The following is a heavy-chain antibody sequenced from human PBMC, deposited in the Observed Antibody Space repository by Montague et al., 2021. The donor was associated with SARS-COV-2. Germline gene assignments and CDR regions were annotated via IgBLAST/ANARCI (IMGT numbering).Heavy chain of an antibody. CDR1: GGSISSGSYY. V-gene: IGHV4-61*02. D-gene: IGHD5-12*01. CDR2: IYTSGTT. CDR3: ARAHSGSWAHLDN. Sequence: TLSLTCTVSGGSISSGSYYWSWIREPAGKGLEWIGRIYTSGTTDYXFCLKSRVTISVDTSKNQFSLKLTSVTAADTAVYYCARAHSGSWAHLDNWGQGSLVTVSS. J-gene: IGHJ4*02.